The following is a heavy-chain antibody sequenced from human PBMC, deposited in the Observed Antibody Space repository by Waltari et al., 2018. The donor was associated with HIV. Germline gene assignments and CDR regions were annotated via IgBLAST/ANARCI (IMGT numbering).Heavy chain of an antibody. J-gene: IGHJ6*02. CDR2: INPNSGGT. CDR3: ASHYDFGRFYYYGMDV. V-gene: IGHV1-2*02. Sequence: QVQLVQSGAEVKKPGASVKVSCKASGYTLPGYFIHWVRQAPGQGLEWMGWINPNSGGTNYAQKFQGRVTMTRDTSISTAYMELSRLRSDDTAFYYCASHYDFGRFYYYGMDVWGQGTTVTVSS. D-gene: IGHD3-3*01. CDR1: GYTLPGYF.